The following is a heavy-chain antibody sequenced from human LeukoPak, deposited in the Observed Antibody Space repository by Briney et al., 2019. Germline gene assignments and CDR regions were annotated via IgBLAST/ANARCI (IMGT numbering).Heavy chain of an antibody. CDR1: GYTFAAYY. D-gene: IGHD6-19*01. Sequence: ASVKVSCKASGYTFAAYYIHWVRQAPGQGLEWMGWVNPNGGGTNYAQKFKDRVTMTRDTSISTAYVELRSLQSDDTAVYYCAREGVGGAYGMDVWGQGTTVTVSS. CDR2: VNPNGGGT. V-gene: IGHV1-2*02. J-gene: IGHJ6*01. CDR3: AREGVGGAYGMDV.